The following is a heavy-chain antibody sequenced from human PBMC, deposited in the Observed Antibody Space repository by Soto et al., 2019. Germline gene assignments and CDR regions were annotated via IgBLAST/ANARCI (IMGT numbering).Heavy chain of an antibody. V-gene: IGHV4-59*08. CDR1: GGSISSYY. Sequence: SETLSLTCTVSGGSISSYYWSWIRQPPGKGLEWIGYIYYSESTNYNPSLKSRVTISVDTSKNQFSLKLSSVTAADTAVYYCARSMTTVVTLDYWGQGTLVTVSS. CDR3: ARSMTTVVTLDY. J-gene: IGHJ4*02. CDR2: IYYSEST. D-gene: IGHD4-17*01.